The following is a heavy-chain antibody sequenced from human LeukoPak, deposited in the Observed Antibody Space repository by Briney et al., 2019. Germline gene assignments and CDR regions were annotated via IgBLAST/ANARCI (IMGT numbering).Heavy chain of an antibody. J-gene: IGHJ4*02. V-gene: IGHV1-24*01. D-gene: IGHD5-18*01. CDR3: ATKLGYSYGLNY. CDR2: FDPEDGET. CDR1: GYTLTELS. Sequence: ASVKVSCKVSGYTLTELSMHWVRQAPGKGLEWMGGFDPEDGETIYAQKFQGRATMTEDTSTDTAYMELSSLRSEDTAVYYCATKLGYSYGLNYWGQGTLVTVSS.